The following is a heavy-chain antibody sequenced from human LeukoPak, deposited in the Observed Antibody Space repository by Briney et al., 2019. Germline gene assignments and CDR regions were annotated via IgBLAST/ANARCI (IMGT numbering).Heavy chain of an antibody. D-gene: IGHD3-10*01. CDR1: GGSISSSSYY. CDR2: IYYSGST. Sequence: PETLSLTCTVSGGSISSSSYYWGWIRQPPGKGLEWIGSIYYSGSTYYNPSLKSRVTISVDTSKNQFSLKLSSVTAADTAVYYCARGVPTPGYYYGSGSYAYFDYWGQGTLVTVSS. J-gene: IGHJ4*02. V-gene: IGHV4-39*01. CDR3: ARGVPTPGYYYGSGSYAYFDY.